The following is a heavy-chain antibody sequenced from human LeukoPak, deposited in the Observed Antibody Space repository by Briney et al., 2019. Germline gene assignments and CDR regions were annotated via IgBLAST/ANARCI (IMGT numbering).Heavy chain of an antibody. V-gene: IGHV4-59*01. D-gene: IGHD2-2*01. CDR3: ARVGRKGYCGSTSCYLFDY. CDR1: GGSISSYY. CDR2: IHYSGST. J-gene: IGHJ4*02. Sequence: PSETLSLTCTVSGGSISSYYWSWIRQPPGKGLEWIGYIHYSGSTYYNPSLKGRVSMSVDTSKNQFSLKLSSVTAADTAVYYCARVGRKGYCGSTSCYLFDYWGQGTLVTVSS.